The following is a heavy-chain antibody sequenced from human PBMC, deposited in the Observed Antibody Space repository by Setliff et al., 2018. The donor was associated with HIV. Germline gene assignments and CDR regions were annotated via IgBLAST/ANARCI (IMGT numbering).Heavy chain of an antibody. V-gene: IGHV1-69*10. D-gene: IGHD4-17*01. CDR3: ARSGEGYAFDI. CDR1: GDTFNNYA. CDR2: IIPILGIG. Sequence: SVKVSCKASGDTFNNYAINWVRQAPGQGLEWMGGIIPILGIGNYAQKFQGRVTSTADESTSTAYLELNSLRSEDTAMYYCARSGEGYAFDIWGQGTMVTVSS. J-gene: IGHJ3*02.